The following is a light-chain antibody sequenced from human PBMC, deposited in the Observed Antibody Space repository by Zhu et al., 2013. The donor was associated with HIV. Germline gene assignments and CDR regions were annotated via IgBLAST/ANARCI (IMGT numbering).Light chain of an antibody. CDR1: QSVSSSY. J-gene: IGKJ4*01. CDR3: QQYGSSPLT. V-gene: IGKV3-20*01. Sequence: EVVLTQSPVTLAVSPGERATLSCRTSQSVSSSYLAWYQQKPGQAPRLLIYGASSRATGIPDRFSGSGSGTDFTLTISRLEPEDFAVYYCQQYGSSPLTFGGGTTVEIK. CDR2: GAS.